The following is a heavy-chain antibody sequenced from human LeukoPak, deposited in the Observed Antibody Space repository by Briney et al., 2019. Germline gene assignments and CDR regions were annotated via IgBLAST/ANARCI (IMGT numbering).Heavy chain of an antibody. D-gene: IGHD6-19*01. CDR3: ARAPIGSGWFKGLYYFDY. CDR1: GYTFTGYY. V-gene: IGHV1-2*02. Sequence: ASVKVSCKASGYTFTGYYMHWVRQAPGQGLEWMGWINPNSAGTNYAQKFQGRVTMTRDTSISTAYMELSRLRSDDTAVYYCARAPIGSGWFKGLYYFDYWGQGTLVTVSS. J-gene: IGHJ4*02. CDR2: INPNSAGT.